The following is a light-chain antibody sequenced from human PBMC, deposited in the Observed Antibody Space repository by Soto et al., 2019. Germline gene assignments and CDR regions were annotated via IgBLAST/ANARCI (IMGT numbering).Light chain of an antibody. Sequence: DIQMTQSPSSLCASVTHRSTITCRASQSINNYLNWCQQIPGIAPTLLIYTTSTLQSGVPSRFSGSASGTDFTLTVSGLQPEDFRTYYCQQGNIIPRTFGQGTKVDIK. CDR3: QQGNIIPRT. V-gene: IGKV1-39*01. J-gene: IGKJ1*01. CDR1: QSINNY. CDR2: TTS.